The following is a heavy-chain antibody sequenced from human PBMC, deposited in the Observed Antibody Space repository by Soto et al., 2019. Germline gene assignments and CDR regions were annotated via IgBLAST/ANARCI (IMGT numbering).Heavy chain of an antibody. CDR3: AGPGYSSQDY. CDR2: VSGSGDDT. J-gene: IGHJ4*02. Sequence: GGSLRLSCAASGFTFSSFALSWVRQAPGKGLEWVSAVSGSGDDTDYADSVKGRFTISRDNSKNTLYLQMNSLRAEDTAVYYCAGPGYSSQDYWGQGALVTVSS. D-gene: IGHD5-18*01. V-gene: IGHV3-23*01. CDR1: GFTFSSFA.